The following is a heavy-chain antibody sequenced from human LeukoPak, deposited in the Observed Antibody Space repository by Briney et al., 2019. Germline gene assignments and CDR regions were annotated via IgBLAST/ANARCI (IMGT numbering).Heavy chain of an antibody. CDR2: IYYSEIT. CDR3: ARGPYSYDSSGAFDI. D-gene: IGHD3-22*01. V-gene: IGHV4-39*07. CDR1: GDSISSSGNF. J-gene: IGHJ3*02. Sequence: SETLSLTCTVTGDSISSSGNFWAWIRQPPGKGLEWIGNIYYSEITYINPSLKSRLTISVDTSKNQSSLSLSSVTAADTAVYFCARGPYSYDSSGAFDIWGQGTMVTVSS.